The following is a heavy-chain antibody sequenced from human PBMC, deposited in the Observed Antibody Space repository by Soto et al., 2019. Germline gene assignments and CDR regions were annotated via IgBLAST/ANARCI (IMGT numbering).Heavy chain of an antibody. CDR2: INHSGST. Sequence: QVQLQQWGAGLLKPSETLSLTCAVYGGSFSGYYWSWIRQPPGKGLEWIGEINHSGSTNYNPSLKSRVTISVDTSKNQFSLKLGSVTAADTAVYYCARGGRDGYTVWGQGTLVTVSS. CDR3: ARGGRDGYTV. V-gene: IGHV4-34*01. J-gene: IGHJ4*02. D-gene: IGHD5-12*01. CDR1: GGSFSGYY.